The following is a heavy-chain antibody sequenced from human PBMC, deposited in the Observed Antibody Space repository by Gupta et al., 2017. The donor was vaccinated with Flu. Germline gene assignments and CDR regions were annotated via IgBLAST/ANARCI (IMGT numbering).Heavy chain of an antibody. CDR1: GFTFDAYA. CDR3: AKDLKGWFAYGMDV. Sequence: EVQLVESGGGLVQPGRSLRLSCDSSGFTFDAYAMHWVRQAPGKGLEWVSGISWNSGSIGYADSVKGRFTISRDNAKNSLYLQMNSLRAEDTALYYCAKDLKGWFAYGMDVWGQGTTVTVSS. J-gene: IGHJ6*02. D-gene: IGHD3-10*01. CDR2: ISWNSGSI. V-gene: IGHV3-9*01.